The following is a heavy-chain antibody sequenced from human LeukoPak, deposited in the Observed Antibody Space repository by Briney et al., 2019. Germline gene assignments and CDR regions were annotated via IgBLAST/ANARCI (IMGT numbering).Heavy chain of an antibody. D-gene: IGHD3-10*01. CDR1: GFTFSSYG. CDR3: AKDRRRYGSGSYFDY. V-gene: IGHV3-30*18. J-gene: IGHJ4*02. Sequence: GGSLRLSWAASGFTFSSYGMHWVRQAPGKGLEWGAVISYDGSNKYYADSVKGRFTISRDNSKNTLYLQMNSLRAEDTAVYYCAKDRRRYGSGSYFDYWGQGTLVTVSS. CDR2: ISYDGSNK.